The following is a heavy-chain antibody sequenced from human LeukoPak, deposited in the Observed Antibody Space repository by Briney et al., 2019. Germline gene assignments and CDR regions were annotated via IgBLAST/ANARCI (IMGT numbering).Heavy chain of an antibody. V-gene: IGHV3-30*04. J-gene: IGHJ4*02. Sequence: GGSLRLSCAASGLTFSSYAMHWVRQAPGKGLEWVAVISFDGSNKYYADSVKGRFTISRDNSKNTLYLQMNSLRAEDTAVYYCARVPLRIAVGGYFDYWGQGTLVTVSS. CDR3: ARVPLRIAVGGYFDY. D-gene: IGHD6-19*01. CDR1: GLTFSSYA. CDR2: ISFDGSNK.